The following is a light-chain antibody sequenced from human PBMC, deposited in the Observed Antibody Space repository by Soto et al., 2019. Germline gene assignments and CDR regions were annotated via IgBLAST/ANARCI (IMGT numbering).Light chain of an antibody. V-gene: IGKV4-1*01. CDR3: QQYYTTPVA. CDR1: QSVLYSSNNNNY. Sequence: DIVMTQSPDSLAVSLGERATINCKSSQSVLYSSNNNNYLAWYQQKPGQPPKLLLYWESTRESGVPDRFSGSGCGTDFTLTISNLRAEDVAVYYCQQYYTTPVAFGQGTKVEIK. CDR2: WES. J-gene: IGKJ1*01.